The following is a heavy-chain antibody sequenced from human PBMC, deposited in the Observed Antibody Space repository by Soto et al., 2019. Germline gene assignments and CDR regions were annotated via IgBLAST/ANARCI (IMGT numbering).Heavy chain of an antibody. V-gene: IGHV3-30-3*01. J-gene: IGHJ4*02. D-gene: IGHD6-13*01. CDR3: ARDRPYSSSWYPEY. Sequence: QVHLVESGGGVVRPGGSLRLSCAASGFTFSTHAMHWVRQAPGKGMERVALISYDGTTKYYAESVKGRFTISRDNSKNTLYIQMNSLRGEDMAIYYCARDRPYSSSWYPEYWGQGTLVTVS. CDR2: ISYDGTTK. CDR1: GFTFSTHA.